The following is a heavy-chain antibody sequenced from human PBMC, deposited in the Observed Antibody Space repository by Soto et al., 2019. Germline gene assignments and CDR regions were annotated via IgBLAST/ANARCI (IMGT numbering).Heavy chain of an antibody. V-gene: IGHV4-30-4*01. CDR2: IYYSGNT. CDR1: GDSISSGDYY. D-gene: IGHD3-22*01. J-gene: IGHJ6*02. Sequence: QVQLRESGPGLVKPSQTLSLTCTVSGDSISSGDYYWSWIRQPPGKGLEWIGCIYYSGNTYYNPSLKRRFSISVDTSKNQFSLQLSSVTVADTAVYYCTRGKWFPRGYGMDVWGRGTTVTVS. CDR3: TRGKWFPRGYGMDV.